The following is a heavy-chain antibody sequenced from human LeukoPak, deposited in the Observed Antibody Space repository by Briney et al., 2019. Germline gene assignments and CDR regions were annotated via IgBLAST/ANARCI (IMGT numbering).Heavy chain of an antibody. D-gene: IGHD3-9*01. CDR1: GYTFTSYA. V-gene: IGHV7-4-1*02. J-gene: IGHJ4*02. CDR3: ARGGAILTAYFSSGRNRMYHFDS. CDR2: INTNTGNP. Sequence: ASVKVSCKASGYTFTSYAMNWVRQAPGQGLEWMGWINTNTGNPTYAQGFTGRFVFSLDTSVSTAYLQMSSLRAEDTALYHCARGGAILTAYFSSGRNRMYHFDSWGQGTLVTVSS.